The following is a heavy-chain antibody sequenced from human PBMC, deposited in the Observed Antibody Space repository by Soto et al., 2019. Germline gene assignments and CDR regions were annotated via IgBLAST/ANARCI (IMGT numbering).Heavy chain of an antibody. CDR1: GGTFSSYA. Sequence: GASVKVFCKASGGTFSSYAIGWVRQAPGQGLEWMGGIIPIFGTANYAQKFQGRVTITADESTSTAYMELSSLRSEDTAVYYCARVGPITIFSLGRWFDPWGQGTLVTVSS. V-gene: IGHV1-69*13. CDR3: ARVGPITIFSLGRWFDP. CDR2: IIPIFGTA. D-gene: IGHD3-9*01. J-gene: IGHJ5*02.